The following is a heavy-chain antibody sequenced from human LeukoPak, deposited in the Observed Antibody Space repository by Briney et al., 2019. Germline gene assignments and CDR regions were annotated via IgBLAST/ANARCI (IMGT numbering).Heavy chain of an antibody. CDR1: GYTCTDYY. CDR3: ARDQASAAVGTVYYYHGMDV. CDR2: INPNGGGT. Sequence: VASVKVSCKASGYTCTDYYMHWVRQAPGQGLEWMGWINPNGGGTNYAQKFQGWVTMTRDTSISTAYMELNRLRSDDTAVYYCARDQASAAVGTVYYYHGMDVWGQGTMVTVSS. V-gene: IGHV1-2*04. J-gene: IGHJ6*02. D-gene: IGHD6-13*01.